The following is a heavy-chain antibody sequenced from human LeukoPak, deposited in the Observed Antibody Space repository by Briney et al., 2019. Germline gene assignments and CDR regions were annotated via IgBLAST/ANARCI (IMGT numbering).Heavy chain of an antibody. D-gene: IGHD3-10*01. CDR1: GFTFSSYG. CDR2: IRYDGSNK. Sequence: GGSLRLSCAASGFTFSSYGMHWVRQAPGKGLEWVAFIRYDGSNKYYADSVKGRFTISRDNAKNSLYLQMNSLRGEDSALYYCARERRGGDAFDLWGQGTMVTVSS. J-gene: IGHJ3*01. V-gene: IGHV3-33*08. CDR3: ARERRGGDAFDL.